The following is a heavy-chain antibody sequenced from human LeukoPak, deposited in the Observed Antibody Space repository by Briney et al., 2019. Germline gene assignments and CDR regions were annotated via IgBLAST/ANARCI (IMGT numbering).Heavy chain of an antibody. CDR2: INSDGSST. V-gene: IGHV3-74*01. CDR3: ARDPGSGYDYYYYMDV. CDR1: GFTFSSYW. D-gene: IGHD2-15*01. Sequence: PGGPLRLSCAASGFTFSSYWMHWVRQAPGKGLVWVSRINSDGSSTRYADSVKGRFTISRDNAKNTLYLQMNSLRAEDTAVYYCARDPGSGYDYYYYMDVWGKGTTVTVSS. J-gene: IGHJ6*03.